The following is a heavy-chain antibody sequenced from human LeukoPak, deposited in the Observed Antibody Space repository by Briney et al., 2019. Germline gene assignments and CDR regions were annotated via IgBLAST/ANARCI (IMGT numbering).Heavy chain of an antibody. CDR3: ARLVYAISTFDY. CDR2: ISPNSGGT. D-gene: IGHD2-8*01. Sequence: ASVKVSRKASGYTFTGYYMHWVRQAPGQGLEWMGWISPNSGGTNYAQKFQGRVTMTRDTSISTAYMELSRLRSDDTAVYYCARLVYAISTFDYWGQGTLVTVSS. V-gene: IGHV1-2*02. J-gene: IGHJ4*02. CDR1: GYTFTGYY.